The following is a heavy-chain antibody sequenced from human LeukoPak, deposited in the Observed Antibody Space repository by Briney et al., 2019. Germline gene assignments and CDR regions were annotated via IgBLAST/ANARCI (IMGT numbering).Heavy chain of an antibody. V-gene: IGHV1-24*01. CDR3: ATVYRGSGSYYQFDP. CDR2: FDPEDGET. Sequence: ASVKVSCKVSGYTLTELSMHWVRQAPGKGLEWMGGFDPEDGETIYAQKFQGRVTMTEDTSTDTAYMGLSSLRSEDTAVYYCATVYRGSGSYYQFDPWGQGTLVTVSS. CDR1: GYTLTELS. D-gene: IGHD3-10*01. J-gene: IGHJ5*02.